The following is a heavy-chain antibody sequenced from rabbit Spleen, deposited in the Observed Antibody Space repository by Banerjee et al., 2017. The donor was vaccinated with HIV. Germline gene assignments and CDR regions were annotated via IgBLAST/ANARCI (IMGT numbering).Heavy chain of an antibody. CDR3: ARAYGSYDVGGNAEWNL. Sequence: QQLVESGGGLVKPGASLTLTCKASGFDFSRGYDMCWVRQAPGKGLEWIACIYAGSSGGTDYASWAKGRFTITRSTSLNTVTLQLNSLTAADTATYFCARAYGSYDVGGNAEWNLWGQGTLVTVS. D-gene: IGHD5-1*01. CDR2: IYAGSSGGT. J-gene: IGHJ4*01. CDR1: GFDFSRGYD. V-gene: IGHV1S40*01.